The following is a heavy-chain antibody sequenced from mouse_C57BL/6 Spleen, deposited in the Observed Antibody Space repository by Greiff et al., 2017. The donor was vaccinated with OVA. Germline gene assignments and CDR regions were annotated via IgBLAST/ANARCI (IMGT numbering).Heavy chain of an antibody. Sequence: DVKLVESGGGLVKPGGSLKLSCAASGFTFSDYGMHWVRQAPEKGLEWVAYISRGSSTIDYADTVKGRFTISRDNAKNTLFLQMTSLRSEDTAMYYCARRNYGYDEYYAMDYWGQGTSVTVSS. CDR1: GFTFSDYG. CDR3: ARRNYGYDEYYAMDY. J-gene: IGHJ4*01. D-gene: IGHD2-2*01. CDR2: ISRGSSTI. V-gene: IGHV5-17*01.